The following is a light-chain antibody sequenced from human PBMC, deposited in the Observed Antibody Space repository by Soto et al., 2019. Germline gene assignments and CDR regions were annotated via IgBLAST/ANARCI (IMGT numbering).Light chain of an antibody. Sequence: EIVMTQSPATLCLSPGEIATLSFGASQSVSSNLAWYQQKPGQAPRLLIYGASTRATGVPARFSGSGSGTEFTLTISSLQSEDFAVYYCQQYNNWPWTFGQGTKV. J-gene: IGKJ1*01. CDR3: QQYNNWPWT. CDR2: GAS. V-gene: IGKV3-15*01. CDR1: QSVSSN.